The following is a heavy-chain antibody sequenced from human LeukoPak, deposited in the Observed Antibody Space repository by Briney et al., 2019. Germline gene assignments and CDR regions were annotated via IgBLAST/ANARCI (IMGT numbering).Heavy chain of an antibody. CDR2: IYTSEST. D-gene: IGHD3-16*02. CDR3: ARGYFEEFGGVIGPIDY. J-gene: IGHJ4*02. CDR1: GDSISSGNFY. V-gene: IGHV4-61*02. Sequence: NASETLSLTCTVSGDSISSGNFYWSWIRQPAGKGLEWIGRIYTSESTNYNPSLKSRVTISVDTSKNQFSLKLSSVTAADTAVYYCARGYFEEFGGVIGPIDYWGQGTLVTVSS.